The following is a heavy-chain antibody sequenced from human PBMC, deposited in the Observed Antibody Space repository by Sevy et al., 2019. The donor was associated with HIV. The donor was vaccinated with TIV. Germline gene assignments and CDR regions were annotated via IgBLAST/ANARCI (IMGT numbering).Heavy chain of an antibody. CDR3: VRGPNCGVGGCQQISPYCWDV. V-gene: IGHV3-72*01. CDR2: IRNRPNSYTT. J-gene: IGHJ6*04. D-gene: IGHD2-15*01. CDR1: GFTFRAHY. Sequence: GGSLRLSCAASGFTFRAHYVDWVRQAPGKGLEWVGRIRNRPNSYTTEYAASVKGRFTITRDDSRNSVYLKMNSQKTHDSAVYYCVRGPNCGVGGCQQISPYCWDVWGKGATVTVSS.